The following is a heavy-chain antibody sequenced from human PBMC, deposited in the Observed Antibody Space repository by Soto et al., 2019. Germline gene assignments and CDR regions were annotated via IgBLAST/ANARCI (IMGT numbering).Heavy chain of an antibody. J-gene: IGHJ4*02. Sequence: PSETLSLTCAVSGGSISSGGYSWSWIRQPPGKGLEWIGYIYHSGSTYYNPSLKSRVTISVDRSKNQFSLKLSSVTAADTAVYYCARALYCSSTSCYDYWGQGTLVTVSS. CDR2: IYHSGST. V-gene: IGHV4-30-2*01. CDR1: GGSISSGGYS. CDR3: ARALYCSSTSCYDY. D-gene: IGHD2-2*01.